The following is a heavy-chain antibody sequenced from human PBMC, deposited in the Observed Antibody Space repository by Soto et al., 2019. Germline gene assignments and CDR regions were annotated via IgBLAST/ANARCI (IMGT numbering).Heavy chain of an antibody. CDR3: ARNTYNFGEGSFDL. CDR1: GGTFSSYA. J-gene: IGHJ5*02. V-gene: IGHV1-69*01. D-gene: IGHD1-1*01. Sequence: QVQLVQSGAEVKKPGSSVKVSCKASGGTFSSYAVTWVRQAPGQGLEWMGEIIPIFDTATYAQKFQGRVTITADESTSTAYMELSSLRSEDTALYYCARNTYNFGEGSFDLWGQGTLVTVSS. CDR2: IIPIFDTA.